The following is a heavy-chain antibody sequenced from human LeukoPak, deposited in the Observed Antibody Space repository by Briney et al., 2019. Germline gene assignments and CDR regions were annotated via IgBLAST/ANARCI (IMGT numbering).Heavy chain of an antibody. CDR2: IHYSGST. J-gene: IGHJ6*03. V-gene: IGHV4-59*08. D-gene: IGHD6-19*01. CDR1: GGSISSYY. Sequence: SETLSLTCTVSGGSISSYYWSWIRQLPGKGLEWIGYIHYSGSTNYNPSLKSRVTISVDTSKNQFSLKLSSVTAADTAVYYCARQPEGWYGSYYYYMDVWGKGTTVTISS. CDR3: ARQPEGWYGSYYYYMDV.